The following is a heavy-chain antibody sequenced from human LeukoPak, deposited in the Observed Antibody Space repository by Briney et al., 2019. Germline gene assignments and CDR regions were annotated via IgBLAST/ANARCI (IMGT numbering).Heavy chain of an antibody. Sequence: QPSETLSLTCTVSADSLSSGGHYWAWIRQLPGKGLESIGFIHHSGSSRHNPSLKDRVAISVDASRKQFALRLSSVTAADTAIYYCARGGNRFGGFYFDYWGQGIQVIVSP. CDR3: ARGGNRFGGFYFDY. CDR1: ADSLSSGGHY. J-gene: IGHJ4*02. V-gene: IGHV4-31*03. D-gene: IGHD3-10*01. CDR2: IHHSGSS.